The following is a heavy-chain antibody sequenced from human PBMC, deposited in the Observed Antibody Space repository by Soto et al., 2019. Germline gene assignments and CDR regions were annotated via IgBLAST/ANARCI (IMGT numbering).Heavy chain of an antibody. Sequence: QVQLVESGGGVVQPGRSLRLSCAASGFTFSSYGMHWVRQAPGKGLEWVAVIWYDGSNKYYADSMKGRFTISRDNSKNTLYLQMNSLRAEDTAVYYCAREYCSGGSCYYGMDVWGQGTTVTVSS. D-gene: IGHD2-15*01. CDR2: IWYDGSNK. CDR1: GFTFSSYG. CDR3: AREYCSGGSCYYGMDV. J-gene: IGHJ6*02. V-gene: IGHV3-33*01.